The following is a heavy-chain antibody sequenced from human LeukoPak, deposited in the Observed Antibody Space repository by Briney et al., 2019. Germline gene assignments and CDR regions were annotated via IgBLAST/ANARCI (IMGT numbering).Heavy chain of an antibody. Sequence: SETLSLTCTVSGGSISSYYWSWIRQPAGKGLEWIGRIYTSGSTNYNPSLKSRVTMSVDTSKNQFSLKLSSVTAADTAVYYCARGKAGTVEMATTTIEYFDYWGQGTLVTVSS. CDR3: ARGKAGTVEMATTTIEYFDY. D-gene: IGHD5-24*01. CDR2: IYTSGST. CDR1: GGSISSYY. V-gene: IGHV4-4*07. J-gene: IGHJ4*02.